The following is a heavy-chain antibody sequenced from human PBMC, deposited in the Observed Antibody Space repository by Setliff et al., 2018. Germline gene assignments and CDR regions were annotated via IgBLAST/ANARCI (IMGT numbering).Heavy chain of an antibody. V-gene: IGHV4-34*01. Sequence: PSETLSLTCAVYGGSFSGYYWNWIRQAPGKGLEWIGEINHRGTTSYTPPLKGRVTISVDTSKNLFSLKLSSVTAADTAVYFCARGPRFDYESPTYRRRFDPWGQGTAVTVSS. CDR1: GGSFSGYY. CDR3: ARGPRFDYESPTYRRRFDP. D-gene: IGHD3-22*01. CDR2: INHRGTT. J-gene: IGHJ5*02.